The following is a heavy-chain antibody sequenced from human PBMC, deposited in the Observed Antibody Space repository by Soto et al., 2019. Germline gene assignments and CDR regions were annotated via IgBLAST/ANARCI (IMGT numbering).Heavy chain of an antibody. CDR2: IYYSGST. CDR3: ARPYGGDWDAIDY. J-gene: IGHJ4*02. CDR1: GGSISSSSYY. D-gene: IGHD2-21*02. Sequence: SETLSLTCTVSGGSISSSSYYWGWIRQPPGKGLEWIGSIYYSGSTYYNPSLKSRVTISVDTSKNQFSLKLSSVTAADTAVYYCARPYGGDWDAIDYRGQGTLVTVSA. V-gene: IGHV4-39*01.